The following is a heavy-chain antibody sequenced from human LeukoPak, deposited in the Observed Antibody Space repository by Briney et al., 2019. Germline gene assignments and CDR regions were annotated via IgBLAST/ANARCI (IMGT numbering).Heavy chain of an antibody. CDR2: IRSKTYGGTI. CDR1: GFTFGDYA. J-gene: IGHJ4*02. D-gene: IGHD1-7*01. V-gene: IGHV3-49*04. CDR3: TRLSGDNWNYGGNFDS. Sequence: GGSLRLSCTASGFTFGDYAMSWVRQAPGKGLEWVGFIRSKTYGGTIEYAASVKGRFTISRDDSKSIAYLQMNSLKTEDTAVYYCTRLSGDNWNYGGNFDSWGQGTLVTVSS.